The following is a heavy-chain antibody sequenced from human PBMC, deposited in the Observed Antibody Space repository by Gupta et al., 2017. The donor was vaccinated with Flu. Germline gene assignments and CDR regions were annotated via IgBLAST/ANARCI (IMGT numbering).Heavy chain of an antibody. Sequence: EVQLVESGGGLVQSGGSLRLSCAASGFCVRTNYMRWVRQAPGKGLEWVSVIYTGGSTYYADSVKGRFTISRDNSKNMLYLQMTNLRAEDTAVYYCVRDSYYYDSSAPNWGQGTLVTVSS. D-gene: IGHD3-22*01. CDR3: VRDSYYYDSSAPN. CDR1: GFCVRTNY. J-gene: IGHJ4*02. V-gene: IGHV3-66*02. CDR2: IYTGGST.